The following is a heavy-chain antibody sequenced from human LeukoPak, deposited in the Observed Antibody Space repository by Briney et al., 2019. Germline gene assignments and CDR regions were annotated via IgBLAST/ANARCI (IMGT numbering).Heavy chain of an antibody. CDR3: ARAVGRSSWPTRYYYYYGMDV. V-gene: IGHV3-7*03. CDR2: IKQDGSEK. D-gene: IGHD6-13*01. Sequence: GGSLRLSCAASGFTFSSYSMNWVRQAPGKGLEWVANIKQDGSEKYYVDSVKGRFTISRDNAKNSLYLQMNSLRAEDTAVYYCARAVGRSSWPTRYYYYYGMDVWGQGTTVTVSS. J-gene: IGHJ6*02. CDR1: GFTFSSYS.